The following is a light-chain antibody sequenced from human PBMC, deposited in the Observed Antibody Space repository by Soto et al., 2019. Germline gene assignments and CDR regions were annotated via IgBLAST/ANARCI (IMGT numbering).Light chain of an antibody. CDR1: QSVSSY. Sequence: EIVLTQSPATLSLSPGERATLSCRASQSVSSYLAWYQQKPGQAPRLLIYGASSRATGIPDRFSGSGSGTGFTLTISRLEPEDFAVYYCQQFSSYPLTFGGGTKVDIK. J-gene: IGKJ4*01. V-gene: IGKV3-20*01. CDR2: GAS. CDR3: QQFSSYPLT.